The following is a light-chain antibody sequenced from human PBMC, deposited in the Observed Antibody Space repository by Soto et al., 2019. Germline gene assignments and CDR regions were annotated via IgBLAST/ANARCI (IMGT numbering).Light chain of an antibody. CDR2: GAS. V-gene: IGKV3-15*01. Sequence: EIVMTQSPVTLSVSPGARATLSCRASQSVDGKLAWYQQKPGQAPRLLIYGASTRATGIPARFSGSGSGTEFTLTISSLQSEDFAVYYCQQYANRPPLTFGGGTKVDIK. J-gene: IGKJ4*01. CDR3: QQYANRPPLT. CDR1: QSVDGK.